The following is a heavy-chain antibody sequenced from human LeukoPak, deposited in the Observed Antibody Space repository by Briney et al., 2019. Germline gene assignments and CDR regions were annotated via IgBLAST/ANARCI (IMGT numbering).Heavy chain of an antibody. CDR2: IIPFFGTT. CDR3: ARAYYHGSGSYYFFDY. CDR1: GSTFSNYA. Sequence: GASVKVSCKTSGSTFSNYAFGWVRQAPGQGLEWMGSIIPFFGTTDYAQKFQGRVTITADKSTNTAYMELSSLRSEDTAVYYCARAYYHGSGSYYFFDYWGQRTLVTVSS. J-gene: IGHJ4*02. D-gene: IGHD3-10*01. V-gene: IGHV1-69*06.